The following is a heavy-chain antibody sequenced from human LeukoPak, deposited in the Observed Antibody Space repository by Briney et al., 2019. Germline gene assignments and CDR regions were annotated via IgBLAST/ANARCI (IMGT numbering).Heavy chain of an antibody. D-gene: IGHD2-2*01. J-gene: IGHJ4*02. V-gene: IGHV3-21*01. CDR2: ISNSGSSI. CDR1: GFSFNSYS. Sequence: GALRLSCAASGFSFNSYSMIWVRQAPGKGLEWVSSISNSGSSIYYADSMKGRFTTSRDNAKNSLYLQMNSLRGEDTAVYYCARDGCDRTTCSDYWGQGTLVTVSS. CDR3: ARDGCDRTTCSDY.